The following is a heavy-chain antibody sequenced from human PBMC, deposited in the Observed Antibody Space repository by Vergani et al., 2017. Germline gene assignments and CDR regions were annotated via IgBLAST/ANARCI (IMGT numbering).Heavy chain of an antibody. CDR2: IYYSGST. V-gene: IGHV4-59*01. J-gene: IGHJ4*02. CDR3: ARDRGLVTPEYFDY. CDR1: GGSISSYY. D-gene: IGHD4-23*01. Sequence: QVQLQESGPGLVKPSETLSLTSTVSGGSISSYYWSWIRQPPGKGLEWIGYIYYSGSTNYNPSLKSRVTISVDTSKNQFSLKLSSVTAADTAVYYCARDRGLVTPEYFDYWGQGTLVTVSS.